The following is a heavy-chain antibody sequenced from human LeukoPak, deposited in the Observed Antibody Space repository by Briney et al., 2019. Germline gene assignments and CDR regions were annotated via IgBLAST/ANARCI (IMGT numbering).Heavy chain of an antibody. V-gene: IGHV3-21*01. CDR3: ARSRTGSLLEWLLLFDY. CDR2: ISSSSSYI. CDR1: GFTFSSYS. D-gene: IGHD3-3*01. J-gene: IGHJ4*02. Sequence: GGSLRLSCAASGFTFSSYSMNWVRQAPGKGLEWVSSISSSSSYIYYADSVKGRFTISRDNVKNSLYLQMNSLRAEDTAVYYCARSRTGSLLEWLLLFDYWGQGTLVTVSS.